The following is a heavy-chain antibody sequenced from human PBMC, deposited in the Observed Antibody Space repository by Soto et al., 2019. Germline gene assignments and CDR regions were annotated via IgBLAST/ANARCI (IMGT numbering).Heavy chain of an antibody. CDR2: ISGSGGST. CDR3: AKGRSTVTGTFDY. CDR1: GFTFSYCA. D-gene: IGHD4-4*01. J-gene: IGHJ4*02. V-gene: IGHV3-23*01. Sequence: EVQLLESGGGLVQPGESLRLSCGASGFTFSYCAMSWVRQAPGKGLEWVSSISGSGGSTYYADSVRGRFTISRDNSKNTLYLQMNSLRAEDTALYYCAKGRSTVTGTFDYWGQETLVTVSS.